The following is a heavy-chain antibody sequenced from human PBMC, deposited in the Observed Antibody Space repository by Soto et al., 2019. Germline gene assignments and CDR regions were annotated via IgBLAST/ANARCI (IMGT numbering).Heavy chain of an antibody. CDR1: GFTFSSYA. V-gene: IGHV3-23*01. CDR2: ISGSGSNP. J-gene: IGHJ4*02. D-gene: IGHD4-17*01. CDR3: AKAASMTIPDGFDH. Sequence: EVQVLETGGGLVQPGGSLRLSCAASGFTFSSYAMSWVRQAPGQGLEWVSAISGSGSNPYYADSVKSRFTITRDNTKNTLYLQMNSLRAEDTALYDCAKAASMTIPDGFDHWGQGTLVTVSS.